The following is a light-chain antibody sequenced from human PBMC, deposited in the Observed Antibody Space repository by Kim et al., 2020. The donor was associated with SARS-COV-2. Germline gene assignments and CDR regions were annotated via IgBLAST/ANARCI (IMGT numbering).Light chain of an antibody. V-gene: IGKV3-15*01. CDR2: DAS. J-gene: IGKJ2*01. Sequence: EIVMTQSPATLSVSPGERATLSCRASESIHTYLAWYQQKRGQAPGLLMYDASTRATGIPARFSGSGSGKEFTLTISRVLSEDFAVYYCQQYDDWPTGDTSGEGPKLEIK. CDR1: ESIHTY. CDR3: QQYDDWPTGDT.